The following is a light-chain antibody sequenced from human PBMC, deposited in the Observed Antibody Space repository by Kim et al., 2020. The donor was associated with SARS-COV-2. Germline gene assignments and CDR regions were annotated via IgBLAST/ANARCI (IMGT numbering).Light chain of an antibody. CDR1: QDIRND. Sequence: AAGGDRVTITCRASQDIRNDLGWYQQNPGRAPKRLIYGASSLQSGVPSRFSGSGSGTEFTLTISSVQPEDFATYFGLQHSTYPITFGQGTRLEIK. CDR2: GAS. CDR3: LQHSTYPIT. V-gene: IGKV1-17*01. J-gene: IGKJ5*01.